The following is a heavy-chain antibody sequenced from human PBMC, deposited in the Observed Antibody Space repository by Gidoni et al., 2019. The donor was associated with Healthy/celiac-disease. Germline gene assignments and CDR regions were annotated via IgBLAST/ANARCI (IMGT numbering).Heavy chain of an antibody. CDR1: GVTYSSYS. CDR2: IIPIFGTA. CDR3: AVRLYYYDSSGYNEGDY. D-gene: IGHD3-22*01. J-gene: IGHJ4*02. Sequence: QVQLVQSEAEVQKPGSSVKVSCEASGVTYSSYSISWARQAPGQGLEWMGGIIPIFGTANYAQKFQGRVTITADESTSTAYMELSSLRSEDTAVYYCAVRLYYYDSSGYNEGDYWGQGTLVTVSS. V-gene: IGHV1-69*01.